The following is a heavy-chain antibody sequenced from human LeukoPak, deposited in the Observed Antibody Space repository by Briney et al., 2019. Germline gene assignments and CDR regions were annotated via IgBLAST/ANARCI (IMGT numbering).Heavy chain of an antibody. CDR1: GFIFSIYW. Sequence: GGSLRLSCAASGFIFSIYWMSWVRQAPGKGLEWVANIKQDGSEKYYVDSVKGRFTISRDNAKNSLYLQMNSLRAEDTAVYYCDRSLWSGYYTDDAFDIWGQGTMVTVSS. CDR3: DRSLWSGYYTDDAFDI. J-gene: IGHJ3*02. V-gene: IGHV3-7*01. CDR2: IKQDGSEK. D-gene: IGHD3-3*01.